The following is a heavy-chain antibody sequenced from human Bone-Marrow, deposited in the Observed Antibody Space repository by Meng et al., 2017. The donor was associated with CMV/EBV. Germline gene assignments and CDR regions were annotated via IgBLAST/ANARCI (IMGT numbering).Heavy chain of an antibody. Sequence: MHWVRQAPGQGLEWMGIINPSGGSTSYAQKFQGRVTMTRDTSTSTVYMELSSLRSEDTAVYYCARDGYIVVVPAAMGGDRYYYGMDVWGQGTMVTVSS. J-gene: IGHJ6*02. V-gene: IGHV1-46*01. D-gene: IGHD2-2*01. CDR2: INPSGGST. CDR3: ARDGYIVVVPAAMGGDRYYYGMDV.